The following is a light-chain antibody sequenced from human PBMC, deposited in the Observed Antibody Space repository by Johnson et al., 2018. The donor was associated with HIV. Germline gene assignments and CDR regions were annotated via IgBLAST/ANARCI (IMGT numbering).Light chain of an antibody. CDR2: DNN. CDR1: SSNIGNNY. V-gene: IGLV1-51*01. J-gene: IGLJ1*01. CDR3: GTWDSSLSRI. Sequence: QPVLTQPPSVSAAPGQKVTISCSGSSSNIGNNYVSWYQQVPGRAPKLLIYDNNRRPSGIPDRFSGSKSGTSATLGITGLQTGDEADYYCGTWDSSLSRIFGTGTKVTVL.